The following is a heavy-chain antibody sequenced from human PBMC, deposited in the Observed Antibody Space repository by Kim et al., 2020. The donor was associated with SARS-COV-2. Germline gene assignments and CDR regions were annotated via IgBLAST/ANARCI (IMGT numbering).Heavy chain of an antibody. CDR3: ARVAVSSGLYYYYYYGMDV. D-gene: IGHD3-22*01. CDR1: GGSVSSGSYY. V-gene: IGHV4-61*01. J-gene: IGHJ6*02. Sequence: SETLSLTCTVSGGSVSSGSYYWSWIRQPPGKGLEWIGYIYYSGSTNYNPSLKSRVTISVDTSKNQFSLKLSSVTAADTAVYYCARVAVSSGLYYYYYYGMDVWGQGTTVTVSS. CDR2: IYYSGST.